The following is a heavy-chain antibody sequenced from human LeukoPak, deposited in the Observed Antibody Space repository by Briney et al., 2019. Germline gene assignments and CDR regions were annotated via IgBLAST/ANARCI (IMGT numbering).Heavy chain of an antibody. D-gene: IGHD2-2*01. V-gene: IGHV3-30*18. CDR2: MSYDGSNR. J-gene: IGHJ4*02. CDR3: AKSRCSSTSCWVDY. Sequence: GGSLRLSCAASGFTFSSYGMHWVRQAPGKGLEWVAVMSYDGSNRYYADSVKGRFTISRDNSKNTLYLQMNSLRAEDTAVYYCAKSRCSSTSCWVDYWGQGTLVTVSS. CDR1: GFTFSSYG.